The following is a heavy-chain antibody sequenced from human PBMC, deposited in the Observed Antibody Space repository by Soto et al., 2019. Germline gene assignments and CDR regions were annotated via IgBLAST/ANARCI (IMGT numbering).Heavy chain of an antibody. V-gene: IGHV3-7*02. Sequence: EVQLVDSGGGLVQPGGSLRLSCAASGFTFSRQWMTWVRQAPGKGLEWVASINQDESDKYYVDSVKGRFTISRDNAKSSLFLQMNSLRAEDTAVYFCATHALFLSGPLDYWGQGTLVIVYS. CDR2: INQDESDK. D-gene: IGHD2-8*02. CDR3: ATHALFLSGPLDY. CDR1: GFTFSRQW. J-gene: IGHJ4*02.